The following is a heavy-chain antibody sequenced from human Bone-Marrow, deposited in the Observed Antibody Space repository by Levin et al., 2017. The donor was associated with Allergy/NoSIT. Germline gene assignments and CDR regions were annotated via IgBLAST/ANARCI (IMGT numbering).Heavy chain of an antibody. CDR2: INPRVNSA. Sequence: ASVKVSCKTSGYTFTAYYIDWVRQAPGQGLEWLGLINPRVNSAVYAQKFQGRVSMTGDTSTSTVYMELSSLGSEDTALYYCAGSELHHLWDWGQGTLVTVSS. CDR3: AGSELHHLWD. J-gene: IGHJ4*01. V-gene: IGHV1-46*01. D-gene: IGHD5-24*01. CDR1: GYTFTAYY.